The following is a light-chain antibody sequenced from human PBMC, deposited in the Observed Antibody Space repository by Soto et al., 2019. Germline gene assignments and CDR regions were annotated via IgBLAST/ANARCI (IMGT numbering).Light chain of an antibody. J-gene: IGLJ1*01. CDR3: NSSTSSGTPF. CDR1: SSDVGGYDY. Sequence: SALTQPASVSGSPGQSITISCTGTSSDVGGYDYVSWYQQHPGKAPKLMIYEVSNRPSGVSNRFSGSKSGNTASLTISGLQAEDEADYYCNSSTSSGTPFFGTGTKVTVL. CDR2: EVS. V-gene: IGLV2-14*01.